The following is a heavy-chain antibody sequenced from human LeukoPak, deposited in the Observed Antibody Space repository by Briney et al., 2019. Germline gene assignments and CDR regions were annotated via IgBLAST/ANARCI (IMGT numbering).Heavy chain of an antibody. CDR3: ARWGSYGSGSYYPFSLNWFDP. Sequence: PSETLSLTCTVSGGSISSSSYYWGWIRQPPGKGLEWIGSIYYSGSTYYNPSLKSRVTISVDTSKNQFSLKLSSVTAADTAVYYCARWGSYGSGSYYPFSLNWFDPWGQGTLVTVSS. CDR2: IYYSGST. J-gene: IGHJ5*02. CDR1: GGSISSSSYY. V-gene: IGHV4-39*01. D-gene: IGHD3-10*01.